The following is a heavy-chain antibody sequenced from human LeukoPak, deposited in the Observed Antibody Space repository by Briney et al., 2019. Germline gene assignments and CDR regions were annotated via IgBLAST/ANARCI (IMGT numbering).Heavy chain of an antibody. J-gene: IGHJ5*02. CDR1: GFTFDDYA. V-gene: IGHV3-66*01. CDR3: ARDLRDSSGYYYYWFDP. Sequence: GGSLRLSCAASGFTFDDYAMHWVRQAPGKGLEWVSVIYSGGSTYYADSVKGRFTISRDNSKNTLYLQMNSLRAEDTAVYYCARDLRDSSGYYYYWFDPWGQGTLVTVSS. D-gene: IGHD3-22*01. CDR2: IYSGGST.